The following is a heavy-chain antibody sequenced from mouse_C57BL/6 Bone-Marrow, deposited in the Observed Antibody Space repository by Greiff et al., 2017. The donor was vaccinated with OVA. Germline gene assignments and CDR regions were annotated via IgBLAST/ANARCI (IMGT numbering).Heavy chain of an antibody. CDR1: GFNIKDYY. CDR3: ARCGYYWYYGV. Sequence: VQLQQSGAELVKPGASVKLSCTASGFNIKDYYMHWVKQRTEQGLEWIGRIDPEDGETKYAPKFQCKATITADTSSNTAYLQLSSLTSEDTAVYDCARCGYYWYYGVRGTGATVTVS. CDR2: IDPEDGET. D-gene: IGHD2-2*01. J-gene: IGHJ1*03. V-gene: IGHV14-2*01.